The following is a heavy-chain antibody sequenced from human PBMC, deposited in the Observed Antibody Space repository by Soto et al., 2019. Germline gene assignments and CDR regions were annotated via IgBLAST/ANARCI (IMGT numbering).Heavy chain of an antibody. Sequence: QVQLQESGPGLVKPSQTLSLTCTVSGGSIRSGGYYWSWIRQHPGKGLEWIGDIYYSGSTYYNPSLRGRVTISVDPSKNQVSLNLRSVTAADTAVYECARGHDILTGYLDYWGQGTLVTVSS. J-gene: IGHJ4*02. V-gene: IGHV4-31*03. CDR2: IYYSGST. CDR1: GGSIRSGGYY. CDR3: ARGHDILTGYLDY. D-gene: IGHD3-9*01.